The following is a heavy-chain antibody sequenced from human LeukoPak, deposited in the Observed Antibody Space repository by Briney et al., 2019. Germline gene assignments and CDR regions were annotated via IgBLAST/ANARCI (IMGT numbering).Heavy chain of an antibody. J-gene: IGHJ6*03. CDR1: GYTFTSYD. Sequence: ASVKVSCKASGYTFTSYDINWVRQATGQGLEWMGWMNPNSGNTGYAQKFQGRVTMTRNTSISTAYMELSSLRSEDTAVYYCARDDYDFWSGRDYYYYMDVWGKGNTVTVSS. CDR2: MNPNSGNT. V-gene: IGHV1-8*01. D-gene: IGHD3-3*01. CDR3: ARDDYDFWSGRDYYYYMDV.